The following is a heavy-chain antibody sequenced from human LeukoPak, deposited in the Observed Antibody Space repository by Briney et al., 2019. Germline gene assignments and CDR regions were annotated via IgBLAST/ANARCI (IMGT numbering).Heavy chain of an antibody. CDR2: INPNSGGT. CDR1: AYTFTGYY. CDR3: ARDQSYDTSDYYYNRDHLLDY. V-gene: IGHV1-2*02. J-gene: IGHJ4*02. Sequence: GASVKVSCKSSAYTFTGYYMHWVRQAPGQGLEWMGWINPNSGGTRYAEKFQGRVTMTRDTSISTAYMELSRLRSDDTAVYYCARDQSYDTSDYYYNRDHLLDYWGQGTLVTVSS. D-gene: IGHD3-22*01.